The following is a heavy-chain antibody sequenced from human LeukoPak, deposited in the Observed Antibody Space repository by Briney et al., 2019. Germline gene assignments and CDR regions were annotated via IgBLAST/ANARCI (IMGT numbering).Heavy chain of an antibody. CDR2: IVAGDYGNT. CDR1: GFTFGFYG. J-gene: IGHJ3*02. D-gene: IGHD4-23*01. CDR3: VKNVLRWAFDI. V-gene: IGHV3-23*01. Sequence: GGSLRLSCAAAGFTFGFYGMTGVRQAPGKGLEWVSTIVAGDYGNTYYADSVKGRFTISRDNFKNTLYLQMNGLRAEDTALYYCVKNVLRWAFDIWGLGTMVTVSS.